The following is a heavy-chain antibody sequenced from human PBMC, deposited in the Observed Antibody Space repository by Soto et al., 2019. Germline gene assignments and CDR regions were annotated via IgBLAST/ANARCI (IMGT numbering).Heavy chain of an antibody. CDR3: ARASDTDYYYYGMDV. CDR2: IYHSGST. Sequence: NPSETLSLTCAVSGGSISSGGYSWSWIRQPPGKGPEWIGYIYHSGSTYYNPSLKSRVTISVDRSKNQFSLKLSSVTAADTAVYYCARASDTDYYYYGMDVWGQGTTVTVSS. V-gene: IGHV4-30-2*01. D-gene: IGHD5-18*01. J-gene: IGHJ6*02. CDR1: GGSISSGGYS.